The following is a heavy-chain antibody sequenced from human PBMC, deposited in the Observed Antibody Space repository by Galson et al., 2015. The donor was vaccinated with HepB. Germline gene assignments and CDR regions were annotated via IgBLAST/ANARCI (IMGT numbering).Heavy chain of an antibody. D-gene: IGHD6-6*01. CDR2: ITDSGGRT. V-gene: IGHV3-23*01. Sequence: SLRLSCAASGFTFNNYDMSWVRQAPGKGLEWVSAITDSGGRTFYADSVKGRFSISRDNSKNTLYLQMNSLRAEDTALYYCAKEPSLAVRNFDYWGQGTPVIVSS. CDR1: GFTFNNYD. J-gene: IGHJ4*02. CDR3: AKEPSLAVRNFDY.